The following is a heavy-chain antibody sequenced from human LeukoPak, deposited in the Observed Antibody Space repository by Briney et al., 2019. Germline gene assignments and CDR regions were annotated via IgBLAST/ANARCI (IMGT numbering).Heavy chain of an antibody. CDR1: GFTFSSFG. CDR2: IRYDASNK. V-gene: IGHV3-30*02. Sequence: PGGSLRLSCAASGFTFSSFGMHWVRQAPGKGLEWVAFIRYDASNKYYADSVKGRFTISRDNSKNTPYLQMNSLRAEDTAVYYCATNVHPGNNWFDPWGLGTLVTVSS. J-gene: IGHJ5*02. D-gene: IGHD1-1*01. CDR3: ATNVHPGNNWFDP.